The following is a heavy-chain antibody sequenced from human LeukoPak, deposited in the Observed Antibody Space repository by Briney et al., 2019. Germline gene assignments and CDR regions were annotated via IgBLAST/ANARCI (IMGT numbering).Heavy chain of an antibody. V-gene: IGHV4-34*01. J-gene: IGHJ4*02. CDR3: ARGLTHYYDSSGYLDY. CDR1: GGSFSGYY. CDR2: INHSGST. Sequence: SETLSLTCAVYGGSFSGYYWSWIRQPPGKGLEWIGEINHSGSTNYNPSLKSRVTISVDTSKNQFSLKLSSVTAADTAVYYCARGLTHYYDSSGYLDYWGQGTLVTVSS. D-gene: IGHD3-22*01.